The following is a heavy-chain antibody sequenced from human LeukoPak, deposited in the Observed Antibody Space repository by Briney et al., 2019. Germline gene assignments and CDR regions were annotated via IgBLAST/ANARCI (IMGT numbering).Heavy chain of an antibody. CDR1: GFPFGDYG. CDR2: IRSKAYGGTA. D-gene: IGHD6-19*01. J-gene: IGHJ4*02. CDR3: TRGYDTSGWLFDY. V-gene: IGHV3-49*03. Sequence: PGGSLRLSCRTSGFPFGDYGMSWFRQAPGKGLEWVSHIRSKAYGGTAEYATSVKGRFIISRDDSKSIAHLRMSSLKTEDTAVYFCTRGYDTSGWLFDYWGQGTLVTVSS.